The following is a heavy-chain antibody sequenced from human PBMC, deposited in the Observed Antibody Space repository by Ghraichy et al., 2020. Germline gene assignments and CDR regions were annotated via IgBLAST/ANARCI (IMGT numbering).Heavy chain of an antibody. Sequence: ASVKVSCKASGYSFTSYYMHWVRQAPGQGLEWLGFINPSGGSTSYAQRFQGRVTMTRDTSTSTVYMELSSLRSEDTAVYYCARNYDSGFDPWGQGTPVTVSS. CDR1: GYSFTSYY. J-gene: IGHJ5*02. V-gene: IGHV1-46*01. CDR3: ARNYDSGFDP. D-gene: IGHD3-22*01. CDR2: INPSGGST.